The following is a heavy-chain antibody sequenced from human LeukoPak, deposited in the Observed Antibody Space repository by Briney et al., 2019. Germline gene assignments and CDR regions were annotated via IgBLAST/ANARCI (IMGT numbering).Heavy chain of an antibody. J-gene: IGHJ6*02. Sequence: GGSLRLSCVVSGISLSNYAMTWVRQAPGKGLEWVSYITNGGSTIHHADSVKGRFTISRDNAKKTLYLQMNSLRAEDTAVYYCARSIGLTGGGVDVWGQGTTVTVSS. CDR3: ARSIGLTGGGVDV. CDR2: ITNGGSTI. D-gene: IGHD3-9*01. V-gene: IGHV3-11*01. CDR1: GISLSNYA.